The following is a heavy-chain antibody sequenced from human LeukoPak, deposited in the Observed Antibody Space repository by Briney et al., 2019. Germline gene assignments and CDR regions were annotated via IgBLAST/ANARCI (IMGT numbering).Heavy chain of an antibody. Sequence: ASETLSLTCTVSGGTISSYYWNWIRQPPGKGLEWIGYVHYSGSTKYNPSLKSRVTISVDTSKNQFSLKLSSVIAADTAVYYCARWYSSGWAFDYWGQGTLVTVSS. J-gene: IGHJ4*02. V-gene: IGHV4-59*08. CDR1: GGTISSYY. CDR3: ARWYSSGWAFDY. D-gene: IGHD6-19*01. CDR2: VHYSGST.